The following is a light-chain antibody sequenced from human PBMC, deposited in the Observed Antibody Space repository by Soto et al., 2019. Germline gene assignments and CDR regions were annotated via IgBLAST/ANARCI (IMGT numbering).Light chain of an antibody. V-gene: IGKV3-15*01. CDR2: GAS. CDR3: QQYNNWPPYT. J-gene: IGKJ2*01. Sequence: EIVMTQSPATLSVSPGERATLSCRASQSVSSNLAWYQQKPGQAPRLLIYGASTRATGIPARFSGSGSGTDFALTISSLHSEDVSVYDCQQYNNWPPYTLGQGTNLEIK. CDR1: QSVSSN.